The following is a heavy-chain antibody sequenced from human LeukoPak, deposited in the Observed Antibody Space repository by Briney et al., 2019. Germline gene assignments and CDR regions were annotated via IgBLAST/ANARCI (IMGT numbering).Heavy chain of an antibody. D-gene: IGHD3-22*01. Sequence: GASVKVSCKASGYTFTSYDTNWVRQATGQGLEWMGWINPNSGNTGYAQKFQGRVTMTRNTSISTAYMELSSLRSEDTAVYYCAREYYYDSSGSDAFDIWGQGTMVTVSS. CDR1: GYTFTSYD. J-gene: IGHJ3*02. V-gene: IGHV1-8*01. CDR2: INPNSGNT. CDR3: AREYYYDSSGSDAFDI.